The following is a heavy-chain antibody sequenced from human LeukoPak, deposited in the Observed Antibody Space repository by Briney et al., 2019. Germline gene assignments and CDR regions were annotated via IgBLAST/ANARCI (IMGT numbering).Heavy chain of an antibody. J-gene: IGHJ5*02. CDR2: IYYSGST. Sequence: PSETLSLTCTVSGGSVSSGSYYWSWIRQPPGKGLEWIGYIYYSGSTNYNPSLKSRVTISVDTSKNQFSLKLSSVTAADTAVYYCARGHGRSGYYRALPLFNWFDPWGQGTLVTVSS. D-gene: IGHD3-3*01. V-gene: IGHV4-61*01. CDR3: ARGHGRSGYYRALPLFNWFDP. CDR1: GGSVSSGSYY.